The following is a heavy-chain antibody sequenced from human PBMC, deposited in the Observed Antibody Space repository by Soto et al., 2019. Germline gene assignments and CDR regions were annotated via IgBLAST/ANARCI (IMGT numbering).Heavy chain of an antibody. D-gene: IGHD2-15*01. J-gene: IGHJ4*02. V-gene: IGHV4-59*01. CDR3: ARVDCSGGSCLFDY. Sequence: SETLSLTCTVSGGSISSYYWSWIRQPPGKGLEWIGYIYYSGSTNYNPSLESRVTISVDTSKNQFSLKLSSVTAADTAVYYCARVDCSGGSCLFDYWGQGTLVTVSS. CDR1: GGSISSYY. CDR2: IYYSGST.